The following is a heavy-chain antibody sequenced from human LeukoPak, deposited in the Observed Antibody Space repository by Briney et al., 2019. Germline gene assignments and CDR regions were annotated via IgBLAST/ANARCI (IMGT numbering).Heavy chain of an antibody. Sequence: ASVKVSCKASGGTFSSYAISWVRQAPGQGLEWMGGIIPIFGTANYAQKFQGRVTITTDESTSTAYMELSSLRSEDTAVYYCARSGICGGDCYWGVDAYWGQGTPVTVSS. CDR3: ARSGICGGDCYWGVDAY. CDR2: IIPIFGTA. D-gene: IGHD2-21*01. V-gene: IGHV1-69*05. CDR1: GGTFSSYA. J-gene: IGHJ4*02.